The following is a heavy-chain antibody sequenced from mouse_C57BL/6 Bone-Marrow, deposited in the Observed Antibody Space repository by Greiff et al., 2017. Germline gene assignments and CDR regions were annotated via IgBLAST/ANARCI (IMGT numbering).Heavy chain of an antibody. J-gene: IGHJ4*01. CDR3: ARVRDGYYYAMDY. V-gene: IGHV5-6*01. Sequence: EVHLVESGGDLVKPGGSLKLSCAASGFTFSSYGMSWVRQTPDKRLEWVATISSGGSYTYYPDSVKGRFTISRDNAKNTLYLQMSSLKSEHTAMYYCARVRDGYYYAMDYWGQGTSVTVSS. CDR2: ISSGGSYT. CDR1: GFTFSSYG. D-gene: IGHD2-3*01.